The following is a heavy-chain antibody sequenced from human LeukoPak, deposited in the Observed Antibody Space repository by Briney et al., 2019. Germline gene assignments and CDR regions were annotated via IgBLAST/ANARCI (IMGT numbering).Heavy chain of an antibody. CDR1: RFTFSNYA. V-gene: IGHV3-23*01. Sequence: GGSLRLSCAASRFTFSNYAMSWVRQAPGKGLEWVSGISGTGGSTYYADSVKGRYTISRDNSKNTLYLQMNNLRAEDTAVYYCAVYQIAVAGTGAFDIWGQGTMVTVSS. J-gene: IGHJ3*02. D-gene: IGHD6-19*01. CDR2: ISGTGGST. CDR3: AVYQIAVAGTGAFDI.